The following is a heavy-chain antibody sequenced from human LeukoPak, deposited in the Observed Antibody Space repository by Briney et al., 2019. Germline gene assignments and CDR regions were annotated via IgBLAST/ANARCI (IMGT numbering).Heavy chain of an antibody. CDR3: ARDQITGGGEYGMDV. CDR1: GGSISHGDFY. D-gene: IGHD3-16*01. CDR2: IYDSETT. Sequence: SETLSLTCTVSGGSISHGDFYWCWVRQHPGKGLEWIGYIYDSETTYYNPSLKSRATISVDTSKNQFSLNLSSVTAADTAVYYCARDQITGGGEYGMDVWGQGTTVTVSS. V-gene: IGHV4-31*03. J-gene: IGHJ6*02.